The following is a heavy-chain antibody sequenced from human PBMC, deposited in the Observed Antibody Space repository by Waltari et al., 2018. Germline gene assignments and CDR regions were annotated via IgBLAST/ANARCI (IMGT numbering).Heavy chain of an antibody. V-gene: IGHV3-11*04. CDR2: MSSSGSTI. CDR1: GFTFSDYY. Sequence: QVQLVESGGGLVKPGGSLRLSCSASGFTFSDYYMSWISRGPGKGREWVSYMSSSGSTIYYAESVKGRFTSSRDNAKNSLYMQMNSLRAEDTAVYYCARRGKTKAFDIWGQGTMVTVSS. CDR3: ARRGKTKAFDI. J-gene: IGHJ3*02.